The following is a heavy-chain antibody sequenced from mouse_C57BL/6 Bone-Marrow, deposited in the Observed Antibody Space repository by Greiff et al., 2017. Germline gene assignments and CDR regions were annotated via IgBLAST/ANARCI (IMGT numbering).Heavy chain of an antibody. CDR2: INPNNGGT. D-gene: IGHD2-3*01. Sequence: VQLQQSGPELVKPGASVKISCKASGYTFTDYYMNWVKQSHGKSLEWIGDINPNNGGTSYNQKFKGKDTLTVDKSSSTAYMELRSLTSEDSAVYYCARDAYYYCDYWGQGTTLTVSS. CDR3: ARDAYYYCDY. J-gene: IGHJ2*01. CDR1: GYTFTDYY. V-gene: IGHV1-26*01.